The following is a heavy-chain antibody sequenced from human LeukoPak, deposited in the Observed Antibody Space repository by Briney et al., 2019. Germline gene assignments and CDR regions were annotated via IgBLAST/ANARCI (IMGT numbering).Heavy chain of an antibody. CDR2: IKEDGSEK. V-gene: IGHV3-7*03. J-gene: IGHJ3*01. CDR1: GFSFSNYW. Sequence: GGSLRLSCAASGFSFSNYWMHWVRQAPGKGLEWVANIKEDGSEKYYVDSVKGRFTISRDNAKDSLFLQMNSLRAEDTAVYYCARSSYSSSSSVWGQGTMVTVSS. CDR3: ARSSYSSSSSV. D-gene: IGHD6-6*01.